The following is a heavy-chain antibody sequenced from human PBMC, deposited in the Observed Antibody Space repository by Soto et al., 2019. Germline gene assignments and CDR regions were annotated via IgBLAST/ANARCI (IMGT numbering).Heavy chain of an antibody. D-gene: IGHD2-2*02. Sequence: QVQLVQSGAEVKKPGASVKVSCKASGYTFTSYGISWVRQAPGQGLEWMGWISAYNGNTNYAQKLQGRVTMTTDTATRTAYMEQRSLRSDDTAVYYCARVSHCSSTSCYTRYYYYGMDVWGQGTTVTVSS. V-gene: IGHV1-18*01. CDR3: ARVSHCSSTSCYTRYYYYGMDV. CDR1: GYTFTSYG. J-gene: IGHJ6*02. CDR2: ISAYNGNT.